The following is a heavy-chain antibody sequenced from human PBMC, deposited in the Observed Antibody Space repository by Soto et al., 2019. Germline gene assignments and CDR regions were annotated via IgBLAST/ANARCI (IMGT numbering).Heavy chain of an antibody. CDR3: ARGALGYYDSSGYYTR. CDR2: INAGNGNT. V-gene: IGHV1-3*01. D-gene: IGHD3-22*01. CDR1: GYTFTSYA. J-gene: IGHJ4*02. Sequence: ASVKVSCKASGYTFTSYAMHWVRQAPGQRLEWMGWINAGNGNTKYSQKFQGRVTITRDTSASTAHMELSSLRSEDTAVYYCARGALGYYDSSGYYTRWGQGTLVTVSS.